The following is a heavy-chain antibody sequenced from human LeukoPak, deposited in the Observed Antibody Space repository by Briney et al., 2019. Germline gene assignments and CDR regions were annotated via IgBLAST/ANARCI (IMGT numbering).Heavy chain of an antibody. D-gene: IGHD1-26*01. CDR3: ASLYSGSLGVDY. Sequence: PSETLSLTCTVSGGAFSSYYWSCIRQSAGKGREWIGRIYTSGSTNYNPSLKSRVSMSADTSKNQFSLKLSSVTAADTAVYYCASLYSGSLGVDYWGQGTLVTVSS. CDR1: GGAFSSYY. CDR2: IYTSGST. V-gene: IGHV4-4*07. J-gene: IGHJ4*02.